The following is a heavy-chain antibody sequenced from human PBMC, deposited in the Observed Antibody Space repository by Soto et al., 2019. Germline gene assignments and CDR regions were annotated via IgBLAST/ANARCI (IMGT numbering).Heavy chain of an antibody. D-gene: IGHD6-13*01. Sequence: PSETLSLTCAVSGGSVSSTYWWSWVRQPPGKGLEWIGEIYHSGSANYNPSLKSRVTISVDNSKNQFSLNLNSVTAADTAVYYCARYNAPSGTYYIHYSGQATLVTVSS. CDR2: IYHSGSA. J-gene: IGHJ4*02. CDR1: GGSVSSTYW. V-gene: IGHV4-4*02. CDR3: ARYNAPSGTYYIHY.